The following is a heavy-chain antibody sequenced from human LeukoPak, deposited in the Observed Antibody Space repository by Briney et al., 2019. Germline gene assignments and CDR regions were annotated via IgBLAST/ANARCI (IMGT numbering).Heavy chain of an antibody. CDR1: GYSFTNYW. CDR3: ARLSTRSRDYYYMDV. CDR2: IYPGDSDT. D-gene: IGHD6-19*01. J-gene: IGHJ6*03. V-gene: IGHV5-51*01. Sequence: GESLKFSCKGSGYSFTNYWIGWVRQMPGKGLEWMGIIYPGDSDTRYSPSFQGQVTISADKSISTVYLQWSSLKASDTAMYYCARLSTRSRDYYYMDVWGKGTTVTVSS.